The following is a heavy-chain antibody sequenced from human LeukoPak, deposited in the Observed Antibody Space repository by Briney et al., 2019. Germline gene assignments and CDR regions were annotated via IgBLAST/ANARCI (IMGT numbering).Heavy chain of an antibody. CDR1: GGSISSRSYY. CDR3: VNQYTSSLNWFDP. J-gene: IGHJ5*02. V-gene: IGHV4-39*01. Sequence: SETLSFTCTVSGGSISSRSYYRGWIRQPPGKGLEWIGSIYYSGSTYYNPSLKSRVTISVDTSKNQFSLKLNSVTAADTAVYYCVNQYTSSLNWFDPWGQGTLVTVSS. D-gene: IGHD6-13*01. CDR2: IYYSGST.